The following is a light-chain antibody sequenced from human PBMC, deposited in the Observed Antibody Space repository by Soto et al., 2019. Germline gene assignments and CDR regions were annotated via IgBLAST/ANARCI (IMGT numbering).Light chain of an antibody. Sequence: QSALTQPASVSGSPGQSITISCTGTGSDVGGYNYVSWYQQHPGKAPKLMIYDVSNRPSGVSNRFSGSKSGNTASLTISGLQAEDEADYYCSSYTSSSTRSFGGGTKLTVL. V-gene: IGLV2-14*01. CDR2: DVS. CDR3: SSYTSSSTRS. J-gene: IGLJ2*01. CDR1: GSDVGGYNY.